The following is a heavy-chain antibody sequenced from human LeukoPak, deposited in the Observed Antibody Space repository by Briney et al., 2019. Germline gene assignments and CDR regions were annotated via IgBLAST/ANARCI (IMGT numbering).Heavy chain of an antibody. CDR3: AKNPYEYYFDY. CDR2: INPNSGDT. Sequence: ASVKVSCKAPGYTFTGYYMHWVRQAPGQGLEWMGWINPNSGDTNYVQKFQGRVTMTRDTSINTAYMELSRLRTDDTAVYYCAKNPYEYYFDYWGQGTLVTVSS. D-gene: IGHD5-12*01. J-gene: IGHJ4*02. V-gene: IGHV1-2*02. CDR1: GYTFTGYY.